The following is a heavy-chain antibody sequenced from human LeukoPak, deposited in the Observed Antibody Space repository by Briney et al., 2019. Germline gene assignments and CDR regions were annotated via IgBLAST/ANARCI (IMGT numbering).Heavy chain of an antibody. CDR3: ARDHNGGGLRLFPASADY. CDR1: GYTFTSYG. J-gene: IGHJ4*02. D-gene: IGHD3-3*01. V-gene: IGHV1-18*01. CDR2: ISAYNGNT. Sequence: ASVKVSCKASGYTFTSYGISWVRQAPGQGLEWMGWISAYNGNTNYAQKLQGRVTMTTDTSTSTAYMKLRSLRSDDTAVYYCARDHNGGGLRLFPASADYWGQGTLVTVSS.